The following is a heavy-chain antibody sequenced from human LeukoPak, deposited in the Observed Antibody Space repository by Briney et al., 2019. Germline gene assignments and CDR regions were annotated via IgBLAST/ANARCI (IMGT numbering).Heavy chain of an antibody. V-gene: IGHV4-39*01. CDR3: ARQWEEHQLLSPFDY. D-gene: IGHD2-2*01. CDR2: IYYNGND. CDR1: GRSICSSGES. Sequence: SDTLSLPCTVCGRSICSSGESWRWIRQPGGRGLEWHGRIYYNGNDYYNPSVKSRVTISVGTSKKQISLKLRSVTAADPAVYYCARQWEEHQLLSPFDYWGQGSLVSVSS. J-gene: IGHJ4*02.